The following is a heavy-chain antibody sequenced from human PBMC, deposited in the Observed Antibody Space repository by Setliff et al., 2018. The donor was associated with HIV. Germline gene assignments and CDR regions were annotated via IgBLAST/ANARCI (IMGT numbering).Heavy chain of an antibody. V-gene: IGHV3-33*05. Sequence: GGSLRLSCAASGFTFSSYGMHWVRQAPGKGLEWVAVISYDGSNKYYVDSVQGRFTISRDNAKNSLYLQMNSLRAEDTAVYYCASPHYDYVWGSYQSDCWGQGTLVTVSS. CDR2: ISYDGSNK. J-gene: IGHJ4*02. CDR1: GFTFSSYG. CDR3: ASPHYDYVWGSYQSDC. D-gene: IGHD3-16*02.